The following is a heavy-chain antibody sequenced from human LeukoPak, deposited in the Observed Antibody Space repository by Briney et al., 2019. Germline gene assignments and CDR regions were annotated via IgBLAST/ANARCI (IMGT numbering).Heavy chain of an antibody. CDR1: GGSINSYY. D-gene: IGHD6-13*01. CDR3: ARLAAAATFGYYYHMDV. J-gene: IGHJ6*03. CDR2: IYYSGST. Sequence: SETLSLTCTVSGGSINSYYWSWIRQPPGKGLEWIGHIYYSGSTNYNPSLKSRVTISVDTSKNQFSLKLSPVTAADTAVYYCARLAAAATFGYYYHMDVWGKGTTVTVSS. V-gene: IGHV4-59*01.